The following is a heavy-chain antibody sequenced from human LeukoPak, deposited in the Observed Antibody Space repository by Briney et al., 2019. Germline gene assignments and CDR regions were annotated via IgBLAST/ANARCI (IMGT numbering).Heavy chain of an antibody. D-gene: IGHD4-17*01. V-gene: IGHV4-34*01. CDR3: ARAVDS. CDR1: GGSFSGFY. Sequence: SETLSLTCAVSGGSFSGFYWTWIRQPPGKGLEWIGEINHSGSTSYNPSLKSRVTMLVDTSKHQFSLKLGSVTAADTAVYYCARAVDSWGQGTLVTVSS. J-gene: IGHJ5*01. CDR2: INHSGST.